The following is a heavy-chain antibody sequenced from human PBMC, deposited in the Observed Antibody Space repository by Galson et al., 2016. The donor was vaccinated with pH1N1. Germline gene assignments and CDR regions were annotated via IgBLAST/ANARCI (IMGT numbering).Heavy chain of an antibody. CDR3: AHRRRGSRTPGVYDY. D-gene: IGHD3-10*01. Sequence: PALVKPTQTLTLTCTFSGFSLTNSGVAVGWIRQPPGKALEWLALFYWDGDQRSSPSLKSRLTITKDTSKNQVVLTMTNVDPVDTATYYCAHRRRGSRTPGVYDYWGQGTLVTVSS. V-gene: IGHV2-5*02. J-gene: IGHJ4*02. CDR2: FYWDGDQ. CDR1: GFSLTNSGVA.